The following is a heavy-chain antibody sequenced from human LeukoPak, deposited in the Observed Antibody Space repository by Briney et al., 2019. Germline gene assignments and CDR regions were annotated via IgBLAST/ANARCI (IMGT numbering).Heavy chain of an antibody. J-gene: IGHJ4*02. CDR2: ISSSSSYI. V-gene: IGHV3-21*01. CDR1: GFTFSSYS. CDR3: ARNEGGPKSPADY. Sequence: PGGSLRLSCAASGFTFSSYSMNWVRQAPGKGLEWVSSISSSSSYIYYADSVKGRFTISRDNAKNSLYLQMNSLRADDTAVYYCARNEGGPKSPADYWGQGTLVTVSS. D-gene: IGHD2-15*01.